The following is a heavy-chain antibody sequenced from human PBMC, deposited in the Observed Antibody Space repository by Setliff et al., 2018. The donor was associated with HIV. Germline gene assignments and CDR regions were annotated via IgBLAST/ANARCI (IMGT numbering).Heavy chain of an antibody. CDR2: INHSGST. Sequence: SETLSLTCAGYGGSFSGYYWSWIRQPPGKGLEWIGEINHSGSTNYNPSLKSRVTISVDTSKNQFSLKLSSVTAAATAVYYCARGLGEHHVRFFQHWGPGTLVTVSS. CDR3: ARGLGEHHVRFFQH. J-gene: IGHJ1*01. CDR1: GGSFSGYY. D-gene: IGHD3-16*01. V-gene: IGHV4-34*01.